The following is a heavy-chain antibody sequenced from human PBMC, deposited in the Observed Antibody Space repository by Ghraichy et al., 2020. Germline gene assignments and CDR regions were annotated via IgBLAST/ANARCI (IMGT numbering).Heavy chain of an antibody. CDR3: ARETEKYQLLSYFNPAKLYYFDY. Sequence: SETLSLTCTVSGGSISSYYWSWIRQPAGKGLEWIGRIYTSGSTNYNPSLKSRVTMSVDTSKNQFSLKLSSVTAADTAVYYCARETEKYQLLSYFNPAKLYYFDYWGQGTLVTVSS. V-gene: IGHV4-4*07. CDR2: IYTSGST. CDR1: GGSISSYY. J-gene: IGHJ4*02. D-gene: IGHD2-2*01.